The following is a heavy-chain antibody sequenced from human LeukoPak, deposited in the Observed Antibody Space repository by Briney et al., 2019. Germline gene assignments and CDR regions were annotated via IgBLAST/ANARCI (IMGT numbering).Heavy chain of an antibody. J-gene: IGHJ4*02. CDR3: ARHEDRNWYFDH. CDR1: GGSISSSYYH. CDR2: IYYSGST. Sequence: SETLSLTCTVSGGSISSSYYHWGWIRQPPGKGLEWIGTIYYSGSTYYNPSLKSRVTISVDTSKNQFSLKLSSVTAPDTAVYYCARHEDRNWYFDHWGQGTLVTVSS. V-gene: IGHV4-39*01. D-gene: IGHD1-1*01.